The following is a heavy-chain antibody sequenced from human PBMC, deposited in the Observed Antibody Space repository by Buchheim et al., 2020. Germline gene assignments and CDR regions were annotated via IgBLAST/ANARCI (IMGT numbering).Heavy chain of an antibody. V-gene: IGHV4-39*01. D-gene: IGHD5-18*01. CDR2: INYSGTT. CDR1: GGSITSSSYY. CDR3: ARRRTAMVDF. J-gene: IGHJ4*02. Sequence: QLQLQESGPGLVKPSETLSLTCTVSGGSITSSSYYWGWIRQPPGKGLEWIGSINYSGTTYYNPSLKSRVTISVDTYKNQFFLKLSSVTTADTAVYYCARRRTAMVDFWGQGTL.